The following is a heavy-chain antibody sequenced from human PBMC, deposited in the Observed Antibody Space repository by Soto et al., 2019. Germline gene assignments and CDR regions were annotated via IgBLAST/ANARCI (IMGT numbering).Heavy chain of an antibody. CDR3: AKGRYDFWSPYYFDS. CDR1: GFSFSSYV. V-gene: IGHV3-23*01. CDR2: ISADDGST. D-gene: IGHD3-3*01. J-gene: IGHJ4*02. Sequence: EVQLLESGGGLVQSGGSLRLSCTASGFSFSSYVMSWVRQAPGKGLEWVSEISADDGSTYYADSVKGRFTISRDNSKNTVDLQMNSLRADDTAVYYCAKGRYDFWSPYYFDSWGQGTLVTVSS.